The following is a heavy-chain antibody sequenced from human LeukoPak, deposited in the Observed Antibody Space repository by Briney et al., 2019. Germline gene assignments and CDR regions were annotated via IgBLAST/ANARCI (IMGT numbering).Heavy chain of an antibody. CDR2: IWYDGSNK. Sequence: PGGSLRLSCAASGFTFSSYGMHWVRQAPGKGLEWVAVIWYDGSNKYYADSVKGRFTISRDNSKSTLYLQMNSLRAEDTAVYYCARDKGGSGWYVGEPQLSYGMDVWGQGTTVTVSS. D-gene: IGHD6-19*01. CDR1: GFTFSSYG. CDR3: ARDKGGSGWYVGEPQLSYGMDV. V-gene: IGHV3-33*08. J-gene: IGHJ6*02.